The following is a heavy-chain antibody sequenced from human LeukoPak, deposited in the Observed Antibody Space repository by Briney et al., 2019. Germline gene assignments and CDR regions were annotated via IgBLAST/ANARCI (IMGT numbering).Heavy chain of an antibody. CDR2: IIPIFGTA. Sequence: SVKVCCKASGGTFSSYAISWVRQAPGQGLEWMGGIIPIFGTANYAQKFQGRVTITADESTSTAYMELSSLRSEDTAVYYCARVRGYYGSGSFDDAFDIWGQGTMVTVSS. CDR1: GGTFSSYA. D-gene: IGHD3-10*01. CDR3: ARVRGYYGSGSFDDAFDI. J-gene: IGHJ3*02. V-gene: IGHV1-69*13.